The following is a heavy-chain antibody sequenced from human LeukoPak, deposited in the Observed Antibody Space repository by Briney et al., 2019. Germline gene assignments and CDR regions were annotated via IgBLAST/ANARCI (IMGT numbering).Heavy chain of an antibody. CDR1: GGSISSGDYY. Sequence: KPSETLSLTCTVSGGSISSGDYYWSWIRQPPGKGLEWIGYIYYSGSTYYNPSLKSRVTISVDTSKNQFSLKLSSVTAADTAVYYCARGRSDTAMRSWYFDLWGRGTLVTVSS. V-gene: IGHV4-30-4*01. J-gene: IGHJ2*01. D-gene: IGHD5-18*01. CDR2: IYYSGST. CDR3: ARGRSDTAMRSWYFDL.